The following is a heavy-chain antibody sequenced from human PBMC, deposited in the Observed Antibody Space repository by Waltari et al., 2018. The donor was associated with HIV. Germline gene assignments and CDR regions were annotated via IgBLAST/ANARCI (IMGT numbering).Heavy chain of an antibody. D-gene: IGHD3-9*01. J-gene: IGHJ4*02. CDR2: IYYSGST. Sequence: QVQLQESGPGLVKPSQTLSLTCTVSGGSISSRGYYWSWIRQPPGKGLEWIGYIYYSGSTYYNPSLKSRVTISVDTSKNQFSLKLSSVTAADTAVYYCATTWGILTGYYAAAFDYWGQGTLVTVSS. CDR1: GGSISSRGYY. CDR3: ATTWGILTGYYAAAFDY. V-gene: IGHV4-31*03.